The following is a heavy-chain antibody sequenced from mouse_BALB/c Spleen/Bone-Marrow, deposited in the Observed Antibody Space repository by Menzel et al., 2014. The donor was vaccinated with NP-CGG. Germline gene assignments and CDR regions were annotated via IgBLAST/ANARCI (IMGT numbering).Heavy chain of an antibody. D-gene: IGHD3-3*01. CDR3: AGDGAY. V-gene: IGHV14-3*02. CDR1: GFNIKDTY. Sequence: VQLKQSGAELVKPGASVKLSCTASGFNIKDTYMHWVKQRPEQGLEWIGRIDPANGNTKYDSKFQGKATITADTSSNTAYLQLSSLTSEDTAVYYCAGDGAYWGQGTLVTVSA. CDR2: IDPANGNT. J-gene: IGHJ3*01.